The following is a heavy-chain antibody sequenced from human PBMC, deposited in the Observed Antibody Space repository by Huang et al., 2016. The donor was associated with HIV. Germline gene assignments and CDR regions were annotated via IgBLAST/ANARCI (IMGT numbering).Heavy chain of an antibody. CDR3: AHIGRLGNYYMDV. D-gene: IGHD7-27*01. CDR2: IYWDDDK. CDR1: GFSLNHKGVG. Sequence: QITLKESGPTVIKPTQTLTLTCSFSGFSLNHKGVGVGWIRQPPGKALEWLVLIYWDDDKRVTTSLKNRITITKDTSKNQVVFTMTNLDPMDTGTYYCAHIGRLGNYYMDVWGNGTTVTVSS. J-gene: IGHJ6*03. V-gene: IGHV2-5*02.